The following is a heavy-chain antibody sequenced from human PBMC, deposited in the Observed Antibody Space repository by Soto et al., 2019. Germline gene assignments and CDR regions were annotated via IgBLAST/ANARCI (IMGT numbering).Heavy chain of an antibody. V-gene: IGHV3-23*01. CDR1: GFSFTTYG. J-gene: IGHJ5*02. D-gene: IGHD3-22*01. CDR2: ISSTGLYT. CDR3: TKSWLFEKNWFDP. Sequence: GGSLRLSCAASGFSFTTYGMSWVRQAPGKGLEWVSDISSTGLYTYLADSVKGRFTISRDNSKNTLYLQMNSLRVDDTAVYFCTKSWLFEKNWFDPWGQGTQVTVSS.